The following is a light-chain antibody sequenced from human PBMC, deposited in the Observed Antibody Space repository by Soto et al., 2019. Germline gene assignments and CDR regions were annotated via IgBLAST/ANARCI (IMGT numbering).Light chain of an antibody. Sequence: QSVLTQPASVSVSPGQSITISCTGTSSDVGNYDYVSWYQQHPGKAPKLMIYEVSTRPSGVSIRFSGSKSGNAASLTISGLQAEDEADYYCTSHTTSSAVLFGGGTQLTVL. J-gene: IGLJ2*01. CDR1: SSDVGNYDY. CDR2: EVS. CDR3: TSHTTSSAVL. V-gene: IGLV2-14*03.